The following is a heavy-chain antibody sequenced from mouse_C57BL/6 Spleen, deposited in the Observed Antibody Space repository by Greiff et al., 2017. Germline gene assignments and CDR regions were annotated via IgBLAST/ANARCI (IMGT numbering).Heavy chain of an antibody. J-gene: IGHJ4*01. D-gene: IGHD3-2*02. CDR1: GYTFTDYE. CDR3: TRLLRLHAMDC. CDR2: IDPETGGT. V-gene: IGHV1-15*01. Sequence: QVQLKESGAELVRPGASVTLSCKASGYTFTDYEMHWVKQTPVHGLEWIGAIDPETGGTAYNQKFKGKAILTADKSSSTAYMELRSLTSEDSAVYYCTRLLRLHAMDCWGQGTSVTVSS.